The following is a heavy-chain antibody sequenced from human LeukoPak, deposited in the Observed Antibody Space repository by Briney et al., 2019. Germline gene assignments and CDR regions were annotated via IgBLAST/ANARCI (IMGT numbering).Heavy chain of an antibody. Sequence: SQTLSLTCTVSGGSISSYYWSWIRQPAGKGLEWIGRIYTSGSTNYNPSLKSRVTISVDTSKNQFSLKLSSVTAADTAVYYCARVHSRITMVRGVISRVNAFDIWGQGTMVTVSS. CDR1: GGSISSYY. J-gene: IGHJ3*02. CDR2: IYTSGST. V-gene: IGHV4-4*07. CDR3: ARVHSRITMVRGVISRVNAFDI. D-gene: IGHD3-10*01.